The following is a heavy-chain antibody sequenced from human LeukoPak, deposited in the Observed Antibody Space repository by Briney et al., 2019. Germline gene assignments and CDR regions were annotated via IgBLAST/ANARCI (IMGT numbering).Heavy chain of an antibody. J-gene: IGHJ5*02. CDR3: TLYNWFDP. V-gene: IGHV4-39*01. CDR2: IYYSGST. Sequence: SETLSLTCAVYGGSFSGYYWGWIRQPPGKGLEWIGSIYYSGSTYYNPSLKSRVTISVDTSKNQFSLKLSSVTAADTAVVGATLYNWFDPWGQGTLVTVSS. D-gene: IGHD1-26*01. CDR1: GGSFSGYY.